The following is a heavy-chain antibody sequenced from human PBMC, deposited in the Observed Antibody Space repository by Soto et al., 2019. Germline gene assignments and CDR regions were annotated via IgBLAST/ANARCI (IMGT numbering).Heavy chain of an antibody. CDR1: GFTFIDYY. J-gene: IGHJ4*02. CDR3: XXXXXXXXXX. CDR2: ISIGGSSI. V-gene: IGHV3-11*01. Sequence: QVQLVESGGGLVKPGGSRRLPFPASGFTFIDYYMSWIRQPPGKGLEWLSYISIGGSSISYANSVKGRFTISRDNARNALYLQXNXXXXXXXXXXXXXXXXXXXXXXXGQGTLVTVSS.